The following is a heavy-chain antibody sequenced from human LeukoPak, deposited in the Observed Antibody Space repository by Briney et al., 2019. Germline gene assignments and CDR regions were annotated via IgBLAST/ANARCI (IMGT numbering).Heavy chain of an antibody. CDR2: IIPILGIA. Sequence: SVKVSCKASGYTFTSYDINWVRQAPGQGLEWMGRIIPILGIANYAQKFQGRVTVTADKSTSTAYMELSSLRSEDTAVYYCARDPAYCSSTSCSLGYWGQGTLVTVSS. V-gene: IGHV1-69*04. J-gene: IGHJ4*02. D-gene: IGHD2-2*01. CDR1: GYTFTSYD. CDR3: ARDPAYCSSTSCSLGY.